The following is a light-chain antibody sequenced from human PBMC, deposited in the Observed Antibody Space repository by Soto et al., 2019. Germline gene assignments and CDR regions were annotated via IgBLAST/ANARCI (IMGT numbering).Light chain of an antibody. CDR2: RNN. Sequence: QSVLTQPPSASGTPGQRVSISCSGGTSDIGSNTVNWYQHLPGTAPRLLIYRNNQRPSGVPDRFSGSKSGTAASRAISGLHSEDEADYFCAAWDDTVSVYVFGSGTKLPVL. V-gene: IGLV1-44*01. CDR1: TSDIGSNT. CDR3: AAWDDTVSVYV. J-gene: IGLJ1*01.